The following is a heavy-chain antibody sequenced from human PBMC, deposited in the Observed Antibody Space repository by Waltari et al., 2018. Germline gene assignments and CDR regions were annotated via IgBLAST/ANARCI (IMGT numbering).Heavy chain of an antibody. CDR1: GLPFSEAW. Sequence: EVQLVESGGGLVKPGGSLRLSCAASGLPFSEAWMNWVRQAPGKGLEWVGRIKTKTDGGTIDYAAPVKGRFTISRDDSKNTLYLQMDSLKTEDTAVYYCTLPTGWSIDYWGQGTLVTISS. V-gene: IGHV3-15*07. D-gene: IGHD6-19*01. CDR2: IKTKTDGGTI. J-gene: IGHJ4*02. CDR3: TLPTGWSIDY.